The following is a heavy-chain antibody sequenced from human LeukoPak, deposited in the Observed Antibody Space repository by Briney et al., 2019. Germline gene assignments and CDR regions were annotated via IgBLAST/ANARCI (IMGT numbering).Heavy chain of an antibody. V-gene: IGHV3-43*02. Sequence: PGGSLRLSCAAFGFTFDDHAMHWVRQAPGKGLEWVSLIGNDGSTKYADSVKGRFTISRGSSKNSLYLEMHSLRTEDTALYYCAGQTKYYYGSGSYWTAFDIWGQGTMVTVSS. CDR3: AGQTKYYYGSGSYWTAFDI. CDR2: IGNDGST. CDR1: GFTFDDHA. J-gene: IGHJ3*02. D-gene: IGHD3-10*01.